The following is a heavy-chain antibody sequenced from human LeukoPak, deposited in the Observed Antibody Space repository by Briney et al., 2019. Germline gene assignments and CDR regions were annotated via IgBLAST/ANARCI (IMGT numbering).Heavy chain of an antibody. J-gene: IGHJ4*02. CDR1: GFXFSSYG. V-gene: IGHV3-33*01. CDR2: IWYDGSNK. D-gene: IGHD6-19*01. Sequence: PGRSLRLSCAASGFXFSSYGIHWVRQAPGKGLEWVGVIWYDGSNKYYADSVKGRFTISRDNSKNTLYLQMNSLRAEDTAVYYCARPHIAVAGTYYFDYWGQGTLVTVSS. CDR3: ARPHIAVAGTYYFDY.